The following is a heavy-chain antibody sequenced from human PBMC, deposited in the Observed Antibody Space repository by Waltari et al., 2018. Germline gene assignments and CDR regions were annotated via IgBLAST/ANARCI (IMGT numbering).Heavy chain of an antibody. CDR1: GFTFDDYG. D-gene: IGHD6-13*01. J-gene: IGHJ6*03. CDR2: INWNGGIT. V-gene: IGHV3-20*01. CDR3: ARVPYSSSGVRYYYYMDV. Sequence: EVQLVESGGGVVRPGGSLRLSCAASGFTFDDYGMRWVRQAPGKGVEWVSGINWNGGITGYADSVKGRFTISRDNAKNSLYLQMNSLRAEDTALYHCARVPYSSSGVRYYYYMDVWGKGTTVTVSS.